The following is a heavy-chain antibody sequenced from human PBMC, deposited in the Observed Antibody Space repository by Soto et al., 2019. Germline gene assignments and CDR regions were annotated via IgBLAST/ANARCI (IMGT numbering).Heavy chain of an antibody. CDR2: INPSGGST. Sequence: ASVKVSCKASGYTFTSYYMHWVRQAPGQGLEWMGIINPSGGSTSYAQKFQGRVTMTRDTSTSTVYMELSSLRSEDTAVYYCARDLGYYYDSSGYRGFDYWGQGTLVTVSS. J-gene: IGHJ4*02. V-gene: IGHV1-46*01. CDR1: GYTFTSYY. D-gene: IGHD3-22*01. CDR3: ARDLGYYYDSSGYRGFDY.